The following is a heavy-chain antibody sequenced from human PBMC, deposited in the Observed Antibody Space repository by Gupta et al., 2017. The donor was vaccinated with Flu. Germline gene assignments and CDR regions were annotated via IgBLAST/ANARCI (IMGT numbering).Heavy chain of an antibody. J-gene: IGHJ3*02. Sequence: QVTLRESGPALIKPTQTLTLTCSFTGFSLTTPGVRVSWLRQPPGQALEWLARIDWDDDEFFNTSLRTRLTISKDTSKNQVVLTMTNMDPADTATYYCTRGPLCSSGCHSDAFEIWGQGTMVTVSS. V-gene: IGHV2-70*04. CDR2: IDWDDDE. CDR3: TRGPLCSSGCHSDAFEI. CDR1: GFSLTTPGVR. D-gene: IGHD6-19*01.